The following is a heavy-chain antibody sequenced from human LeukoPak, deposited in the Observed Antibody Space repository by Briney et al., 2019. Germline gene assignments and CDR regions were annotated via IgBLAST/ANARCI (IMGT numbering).Heavy chain of an antibody. CDR2: INPNSGVT. Sequence: GASVKVSCKASGYTFTSYGISWVRQAPGQGLEWMGWINPNSGVTNYAQKFQGRVTMTTDTSINTAYMEVSRLRSDDTAVYYCARGLNSGRSYSEYWGQGTLVTVSS. J-gene: IGHJ4*02. D-gene: IGHD5-12*01. V-gene: IGHV1-2*02. CDR3: ARGLNSGRSYSEY. CDR1: GYTFTSYG.